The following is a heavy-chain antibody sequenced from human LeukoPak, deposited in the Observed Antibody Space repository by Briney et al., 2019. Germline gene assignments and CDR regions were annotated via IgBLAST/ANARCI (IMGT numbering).Heavy chain of an antibody. Sequence: ASVKVSCKASGYTFTSYYMHWVRQAPGQGLEWMGLINPTGGSTGYAQKFQGRVTMTTDTSTSTAYMELRSLRSDDTAVYYCARDPPYSSSWGYDAFDIWGQGTMVTVSS. CDR2: INPTGGST. J-gene: IGHJ3*02. CDR3: ARDPPYSSSWGYDAFDI. CDR1: GYTFTSYY. D-gene: IGHD6-13*01. V-gene: IGHV1-46*01.